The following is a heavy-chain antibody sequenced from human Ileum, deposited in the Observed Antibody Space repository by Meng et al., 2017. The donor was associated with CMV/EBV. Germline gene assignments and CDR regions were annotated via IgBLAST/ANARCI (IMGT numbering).Heavy chain of an antibody. V-gene: IGHV3-15*01. CDR2: IKSKTDGGTT. Sequence: GESLKISCTASGFSVGVEHMNWVRQAPGKGLEWVGRIKSKTDGGTTDYAAPVKGRFTISRDDSKNTLYLQMNSLKTEDTAVYYCTTAGAAGDYWGQGTLVTVSS. J-gene: IGHJ4*02. CDR3: TTAGAAGDY. CDR1: GFSVGVEH. D-gene: IGHD6-13*01.